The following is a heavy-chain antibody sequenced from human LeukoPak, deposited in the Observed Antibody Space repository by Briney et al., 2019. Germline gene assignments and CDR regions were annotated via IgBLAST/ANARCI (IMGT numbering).Heavy chain of an antibody. CDR3: ARGIAAAGWFDP. CDR2: MNPNSGNT. D-gene: IGHD6-13*01. J-gene: IGHJ5*02. Sequence: VASVKVSCKASGYTFTSYDINWVRQATGQGLEWMGWMNPNSGNTGYAQKFQGRVTMTRNTSISTAYMELSSLGSEDTAVYYCARGIAAAGWFDPWGQGTLVTVSS. V-gene: IGHV1-8*01. CDR1: GYTFTSYD.